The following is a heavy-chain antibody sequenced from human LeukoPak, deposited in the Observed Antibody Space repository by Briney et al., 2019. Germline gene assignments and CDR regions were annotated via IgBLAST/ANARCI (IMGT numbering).Heavy chain of an antibody. CDR2: ISYDGSNK. Sequence: GRSLRLSCADSGFTFSNYAMHWVRQAPGKGLEWVAVISYDGSNKEYADSVKGRFTISRDNAKNSLYLQVNSLRAEDTAVYYCARLNYDFWSGVWEGYYMDVWGKGTTVTVSS. CDR1: GFTFSNYA. D-gene: IGHD3-3*01. CDR3: ARLNYDFWSGVWEGYYMDV. V-gene: IGHV3-30-3*01. J-gene: IGHJ6*03.